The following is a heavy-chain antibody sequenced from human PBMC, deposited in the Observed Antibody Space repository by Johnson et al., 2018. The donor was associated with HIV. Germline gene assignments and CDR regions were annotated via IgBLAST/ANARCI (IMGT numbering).Heavy chain of an antibody. V-gene: IGHV3-66*02. CDR2: LFSGGSGGST. Sequence: VQLVESGGGLVQPGGSLRLYCAASGFTVSSYYMSWVRQAPGKGLEWVSVLFSGGSGGSTYYADSVKGRFTISRDNSKNTLYLQMSSLRAEDTAVYYCARQSLRAFDIWGQGTMVTVSS. CDR1: GFTVSSYY. J-gene: IGHJ3*02. CDR3: ARQSLRAFDI.